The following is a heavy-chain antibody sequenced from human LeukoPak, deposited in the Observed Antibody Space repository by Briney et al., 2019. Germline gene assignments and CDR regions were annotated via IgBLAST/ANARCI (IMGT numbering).Heavy chain of an antibody. Sequence: SETLSLTCAVYGGSFSGYYWSWIRQPPGKGLEWIGEINHSGSTNYNPSLKSRVTISVDTSKNQFSLKLSSVTAADTAVYYCARGSYYGSGSLDYYYYYYMDVWGKGTTVTVSS. CDR1: GGSFSGYY. V-gene: IGHV4-34*01. J-gene: IGHJ6*03. CDR2: INHSGST. D-gene: IGHD3-10*01. CDR3: ARGSYYGSGSLDYYYYYYMDV.